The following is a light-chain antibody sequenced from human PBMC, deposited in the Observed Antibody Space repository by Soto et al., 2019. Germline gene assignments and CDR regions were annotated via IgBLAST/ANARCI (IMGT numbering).Light chain of an antibody. CDR3: QQYHSYPWT. CDR1: QSISSW. CDR2: KAS. V-gene: IGKV1-5*03. J-gene: IGKJ1*01. Sequence: DIPMTQSPSTLSASVGDRVTITCRASQSISSWLAWYQQIPGKAPKLLIYKASSLESGVPSRFGGSGSGTEFTLTISSLQPDDFATYYCQQYHSYPWTFGQGTKVEI.